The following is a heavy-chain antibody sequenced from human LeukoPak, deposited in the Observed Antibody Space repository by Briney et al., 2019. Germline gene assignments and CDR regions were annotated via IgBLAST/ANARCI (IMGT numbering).Heavy chain of an antibody. CDR1: AFTFDDYA. CDR2: ISWNSGSI. D-gene: IGHD4-17*01. CDR3: ANEGDYGFDY. V-gene: IGHV3-9*01. J-gene: IGHJ4*02. Sequence: PGGSLRLSCAASAFTFDDYAIHWVRHAPGKGLEWVSGISWNSGSIVYTDSVKGRFTIARDKVKNSMYLQMNSMRAEDTALYYCANEGDYGFDYWGPGTLVTVSS.